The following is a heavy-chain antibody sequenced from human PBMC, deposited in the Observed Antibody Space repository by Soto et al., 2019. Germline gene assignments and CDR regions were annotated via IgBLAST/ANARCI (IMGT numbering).Heavy chain of an antibody. V-gene: IGHV3-48*01. CDR3: AFGAESRYYYYGMDV. Sequence: EVQLVESGGGLVQRGGSLRLSCAASGLTFSSYSMNWVRQAPGKGLEWVSYISSSSSTIYYADSVKGRFTISRDNAKNSLYLQMNSLRAEDTAVYYCAFGAESRYYYYGMDVWGQGTTVTVPS. J-gene: IGHJ6*02. CDR1: GLTFSSYS. D-gene: IGHD1-26*01. CDR2: ISSSSSTI.